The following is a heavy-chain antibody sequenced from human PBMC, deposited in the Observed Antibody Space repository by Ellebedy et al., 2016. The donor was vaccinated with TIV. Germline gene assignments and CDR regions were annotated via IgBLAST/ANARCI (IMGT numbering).Heavy chain of an antibody. Sequence: GESLKISCAASGFTFDDYAMHWVRQPPGKGLEWVATMSYDGRTTYFADFVKGRFTISRDNSKNTLFLQMDSLTPEDTAMYYCAKNTVTRYQFDIWGQGTWVSVS. CDR2: MSYDGRTT. D-gene: IGHD4-17*01. CDR3: AKNTVTRYQFDI. J-gene: IGHJ4*02. CDR1: GFTFDDYA. V-gene: IGHV3-30*18.